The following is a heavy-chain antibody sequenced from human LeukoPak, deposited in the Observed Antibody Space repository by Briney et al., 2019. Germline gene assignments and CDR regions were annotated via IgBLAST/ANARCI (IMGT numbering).Heavy chain of an antibody. CDR1: GGSVSSGDSS. D-gene: IGHD2-2*01. CDR3: ARRLGGTSTGFDY. J-gene: IGHJ4*02. V-gene: IGHV4-30-2*01. CDR2: IFHSGNT. Sequence: SQTLSLTCSVSGGSVSSGDSSWGWMRQPPGKGLEWIGYIFHSGNTYYNPSIKSRVTISVDWSKNQFSLKLSSVTAADTAVYYCARRLGGTSTGFDYWGQGTLVTVSS.